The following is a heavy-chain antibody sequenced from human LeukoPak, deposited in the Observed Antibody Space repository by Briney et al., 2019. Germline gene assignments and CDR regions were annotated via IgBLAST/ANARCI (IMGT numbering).Heavy chain of an antibody. Sequence: GGSLRLSCAASGFTFTGYSMNWVRQAPGKGLEWVSSISSSSSYIYYADSVKGRFTISRDNAKNSLYLQMNSLRAEDTAVYYCARGRYSSGWDETFDYWGQGNLVTVSS. CDR3: ARGRYSSGWDETFDY. J-gene: IGHJ4*02. CDR2: ISSSSSYI. D-gene: IGHD6-19*01. V-gene: IGHV3-21*01. CDR1: GFTFTGYS.